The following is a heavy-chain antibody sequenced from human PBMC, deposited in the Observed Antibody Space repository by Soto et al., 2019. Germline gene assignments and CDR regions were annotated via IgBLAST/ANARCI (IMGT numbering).Heavy chain of an antibody. CDR1: GYTFTSYD. CDR3: ARGITIFGVVPYHVDSDYMDV. D-gene: IGHD3-3*01. Sequence: ASVKVSCKASGYTFTSYDINWVRQATGQGLEWMGWMNPNSGNTGYAQKFQGRVTMTRNTSISTAYMELSSLRSEDTAVYYCARGITIFGVVPYHVDSDYMDVWGKGTTVTVSS. CDR2: MNPNSGNT. J-gene: IGHJ6*03. V-gene: IGHV1-8*01.